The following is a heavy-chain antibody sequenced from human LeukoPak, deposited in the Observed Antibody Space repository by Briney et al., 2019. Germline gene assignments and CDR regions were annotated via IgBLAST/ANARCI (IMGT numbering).Heavy chain of an antibody. V-gene: IGHV4-59*08. D-gene: IGHD2-15*01. J-gene: IGHJ5*02. CDR1: GGSISSHY. CDR2: ISYSGST. CDR3: ARLLGYCSGGSCYPRWFAP. Sequence: ETKTLICTVSGGSISSHYWNWIRQPPGKGLEWIGYISYSGSTNYNPSLKSRVTLSLDTSKNHFPLKLTSVTAADTAVYYCARLLGYCSGGSCYPRWFAPWGQGTMVTVSS.